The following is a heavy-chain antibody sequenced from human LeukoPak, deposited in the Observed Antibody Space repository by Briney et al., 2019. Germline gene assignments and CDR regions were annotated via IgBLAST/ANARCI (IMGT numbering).Heavy chain of an antibody. J-gene: IGHJ5*02. D-gene: IGHD6-6*01. CDR2: ISGSGGST. V-gene: IGHV3-23*01. Sequence: GRSLRLSCAASGFTFSSYGMHWVRQAPGKGLEWVSAISGSGGSTYYADSVKGRFTISRDNSKNTLYLQMNSLRAEDTAVYYCAKDARRGYSSSSRNWFDPWGQGTLVTVSS. CDR1: GFTFSSYG. CDR3: AKDARRGYSSSSRNWFDP.